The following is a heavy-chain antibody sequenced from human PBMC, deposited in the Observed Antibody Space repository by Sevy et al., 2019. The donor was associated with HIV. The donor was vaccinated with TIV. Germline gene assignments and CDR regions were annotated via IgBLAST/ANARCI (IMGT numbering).Heavy chain of an antibody. V-gene: IGHV3-30*18. Sequence: GGSLRLSCVASGFTFSNFGMHWVRQAPGKGLQWVAVISYDGHNKYYADSVKGRLTISRDNSKKTLYMQMNSLRAEDTAVYYCAKDEFITGTQGIDYWGQGTLVTVSS. CDR3: AKDEFITGTQGIDY. J-gene: IGHJ4*02. CDR2: ISYDGHNK. D-gene: IGHD1-20*01. CDR1: GFTFSNFG.